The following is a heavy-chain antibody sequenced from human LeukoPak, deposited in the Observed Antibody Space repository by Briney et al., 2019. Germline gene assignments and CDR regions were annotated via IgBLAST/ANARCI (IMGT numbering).Heavy chain of an antibody. Sequence: SETLSLTCTVSGGSISSGSYYWSWIRQPAEKGLEWIGRIYTSGTTNYNPSLKSGVTISVDTSKNQFSLKLSSVTAAETAVYYCARGVAYYYDSSGYYSAFDIWGQGTMVTVSS. CDR1: GGSISSGSYY. V-gene: IGHV4-61*02. D-gene: IGHD3-22*01. CDR3: ARGVAYYYDSSGYYSAFDI. CDR2: IYTSGTT. J-gene: IGHJ3*02.